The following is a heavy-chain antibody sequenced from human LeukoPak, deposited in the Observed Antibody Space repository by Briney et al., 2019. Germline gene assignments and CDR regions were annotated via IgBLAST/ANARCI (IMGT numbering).Heavy chain of an antibody. CDR3: AIGYSTWPHLWY. J-gene: IGHJ4*02. Sequence: GGSLRLSCAASGFPFSSFSMTWVRHATGKGLVWVSRIYSDGSGTYYADSVKGRFTISRDNAKNTLYLQMNSLGAEDTAVYYCAIGYSTWPHLWYWGQGTLVTVSS. D-gene: IGHD1-26*01. CDR2: IYSDGSGT. V-gene: IGHV3-74*01. CDR1: GFPFSSFS.